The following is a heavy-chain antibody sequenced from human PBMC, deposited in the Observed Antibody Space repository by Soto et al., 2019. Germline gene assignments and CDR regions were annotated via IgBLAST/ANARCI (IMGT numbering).Heavy chain of an antibody. CDR2: ISYDGSNK. CDR3: ARDLSPDYYDSSGFYGCFNY. J-gene: IGHJ4*02. Sequence: VGSLRLSCAASGFTFSSYAMHWVRQAPGKGLEWVAVISYDGSNKYYADSVKGRFTISRDNSKNTLYLQMNSLRAEDTAVYYCARDLSPDYYDSSGFYGCFNYWGQGTLVTVSS. V-gene: IGHV3-30-3*01. D-gene: IGHD3-22*01. CDR1: GFTFSSYA.